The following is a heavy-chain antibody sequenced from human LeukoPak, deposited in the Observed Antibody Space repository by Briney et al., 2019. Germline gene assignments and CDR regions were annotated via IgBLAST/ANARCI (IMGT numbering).Heavy chain of an antibody. J-gene: IGHJ4*02. CDR3: ARDLMGIAYRGAFYY. CDR1: GFTFSDYY. CDR2: ITSSATT. D-gene: IGHD6-13*01. Sequence: GGSLRLSCAASGFTFSDYYMTWIRQAPGKGLEWVSYITSSATTYYADSVKGRFTISRDNAKTSLYLQMNSLRAEDTAVYYCARDLMGIAYRGAFYYWGQGTLVTVSS. V-gene: IGHV3-11*01.